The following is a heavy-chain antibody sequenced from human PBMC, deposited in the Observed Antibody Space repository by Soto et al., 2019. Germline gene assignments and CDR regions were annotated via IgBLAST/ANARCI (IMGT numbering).Heavy chain of an antibody. J-gene: IGHJ6*02. CDR2: ISSSSSTI. V-gene: IGHV3-48*02. Sequence: GGSLRLSCAASGFTFSSYSMNWVRQAPGKRLERVSYISSSSSTIYYADSVKGRFTISRDNAKNSLYLQMNSLRDEDTAVYYCARAIYSSSSVWGYYYYGIDVWGQGTTVTVSS. CDR3: ARAIYSSSSVWGYYYYGIDV. D-gene: IGHD6-6*01. CDR1: GFTFSSYS.